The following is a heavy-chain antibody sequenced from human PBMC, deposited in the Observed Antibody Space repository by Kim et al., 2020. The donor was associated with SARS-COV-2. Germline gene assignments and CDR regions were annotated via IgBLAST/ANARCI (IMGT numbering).Heavy chain of an antibody. CDR2: IVVGSGNT. D-gene: IGHD6-13*01. Sequence: SVKVSCKASGFTFTSSAVQWVRQARGQRLEWIGWIVVGSGNTNYAQKFQERVTITRDMSTSTAYMELSSLRSEDTAVYYCAADYAEAAGTYYFDYWGQGTLVTVSS. CDR1: GFTFTSSA. V-gene: IGHV1-58*01. CDR3: AADYAEAAGTYYFDY. J-gene: IGHJ4*02.